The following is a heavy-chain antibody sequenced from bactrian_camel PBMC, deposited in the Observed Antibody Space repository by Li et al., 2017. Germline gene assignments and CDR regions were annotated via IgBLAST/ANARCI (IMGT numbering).Heavy chain of an antibody. CDR2: IYNGGVST. D-gene: IGHD3*01. V-gene: IGHV3S45*01. CDR1: GFDFAGTS. Sequence: HVQLVESGGGTVQAGGSLKLSCGTTGFDFAGTSVAWFRQGSGKEREGVAFIYNGGVSTYYDDSVKGRFTISHDSAKKTLYLQMNSLKPEDTAMYYCAADRTCASLKSGTIDSRSQGTQVTVS. J-gene: IGHJ4*01.